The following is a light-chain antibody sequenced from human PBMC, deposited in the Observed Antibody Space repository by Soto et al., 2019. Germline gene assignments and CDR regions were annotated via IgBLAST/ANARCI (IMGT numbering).Light chain of an antibody. V-gene: IGKV1-5*03. J-gene: IGKJ1*01. CDR2: KAS. CDR1: QSISNS. Sequence: DIQMTQSPSTLSASVGDRVTITCRATQSISNSLAWYQQKPGKAPNLLIYKASSLETGVPSRFSGSGSGTVFTLTITSLQPDDSATYYCQRYASFWTFGQGTKVEIK. CDR3: QRYASFWT.